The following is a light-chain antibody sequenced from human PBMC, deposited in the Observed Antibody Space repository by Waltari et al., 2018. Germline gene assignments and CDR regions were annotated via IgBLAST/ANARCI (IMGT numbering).Light chain of an antibody. CDR1: QSVSSTY. J-gene: IGKJ4*01. V-gene: IGKV3-20*01. CDR3: QQYDYSFT. CDR2: GTS. Sequence: EIVLTQSPGTLSLSPGERATLSCRASQSVSSTYLAWYQQKPGQAPRLLIYGTSTRATGSPDRCSGSGSGTDFTLTISRLEPEDFAVYYCQQYDYSFTFGGGTRVEIK.